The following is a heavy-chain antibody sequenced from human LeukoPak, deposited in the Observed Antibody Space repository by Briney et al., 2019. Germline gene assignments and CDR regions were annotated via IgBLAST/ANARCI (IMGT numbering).Heavy chain of an antibody. Sequence: SETLSLTCTVSGGSISSYYWSWIRQPAGKGLEWIGYIYYSGSTNYNPSLKSRVTISVDTSKNQFSLKLSSVTAADTAVYYCARLRSGWYGSHYYYYYGMDVWGQGTTVTVSS. J-gene: IGHJ6*02. D-gene: IGHD6-19*01. CDR1: GGSISSYY. CDR3: ARLRSGWYGSHYYYYYGMDV. CDR2: IYYSGST. V-gene: IGHV4-59*08.